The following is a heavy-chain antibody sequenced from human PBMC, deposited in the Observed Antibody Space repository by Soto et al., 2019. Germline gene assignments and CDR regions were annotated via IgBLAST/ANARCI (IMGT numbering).Heavy chain of an antibody. D-gene: IGHD6-19*01. Sequence: ASVKVSCKASQYTFTNFYLHWVRQAPGRRPEWMGWINNGGGTIYAQKFQGRLTMTRDTSITTACMELSRLSSDDTAFYYCATSSDWSPLLDYWGQGTLVTVSS. CDR3: ATSSDWSPLLDY. CDR1: QYTFTNFY. CDR2: INNGGGT. V-gene: IGHV1-2*02. J-gene: IGHJ4*02.